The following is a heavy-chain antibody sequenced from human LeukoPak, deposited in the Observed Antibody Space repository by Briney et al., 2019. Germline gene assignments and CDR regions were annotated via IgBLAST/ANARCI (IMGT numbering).Heavy chain of an antibody. CDR3: ARGSNISGQRGPNDC. CDR1: GYTFANYY. Sequence: ASVKVSCKASGYTFANYYMYWVRQAPGQGLEWMGAIDPNGGRTSYAQKFQDRVTMTRDTSTTTVYMDLSSLRSEDTAVYYCARGSNISGQRGPNDCWGQGTLVTVSS. J-gene: IGHJ4*02. CDR2: IDPNGGRT. D-gene: IGHD6-19*01. V-gene: IGHV1-46*01.